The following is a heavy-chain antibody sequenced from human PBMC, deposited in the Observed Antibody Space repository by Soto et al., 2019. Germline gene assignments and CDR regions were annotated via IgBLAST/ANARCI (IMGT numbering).Heavy chain of an antibody. D-gene: IGHD6-19*01. CDR1: GFTFSSYE. J-gene: IGHJ6*02. Sequence: GSLRLSCAASGFTFSSYEMNWVRQAPGKGLEWVSYISSSGSTIYYADSVKGRFTISRDNAKNSLYLQMNSLRAEDTAVYYCAGGVAGTAEYYYGMYGWGQGTKVTVSS. CDR2: ISSSGSTI. V-gene: IGHV3-48*03. CDR3: AGGVAGTAEYYYGMYG.